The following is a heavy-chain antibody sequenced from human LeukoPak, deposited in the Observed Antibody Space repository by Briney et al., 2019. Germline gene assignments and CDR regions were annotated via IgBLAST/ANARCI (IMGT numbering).Heavy chain of an antibody. Sequence: VSVKLSCTTSGYTFTSYYMHWVRHAPGQGLEWMGIINPSGGSTSYAQKFHGRVTMTRDTSTSTVYMEVSSLRSEDTAVYYCARPIKSADSSSSWFDPWGQGTLVTVSS. D-gene: IGHD6-6*01. CDR2: INPSGGST. CDR1: GYTFTSYY. CDR3: ARPIKSADSSSSWFDP. V-gene: IGHV1-46*01. J-gene: IGHJ5*02.